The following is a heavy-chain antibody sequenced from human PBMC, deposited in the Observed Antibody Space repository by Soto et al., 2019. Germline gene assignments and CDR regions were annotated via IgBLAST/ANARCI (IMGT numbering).Heavy chain of an antibody. D-gene: IGHD2-15*01. CDR3: ARDRDGGTFYFDY. CDR2: IWYDGSNK. J-gene: IGHJ4*02. V-gene: IGHV3-33*01. CDR1: GFTFSSYG. Sequence: GESLKISCAASGFTFSSYGMHWVRQAPGKGLEWVAVIWYDGSNKYYADSVKGRFTISRDNSKNTLYLQMNSLRAEDTAVYYCARDRDGGTFYFDYWGQGTLVTVSS.